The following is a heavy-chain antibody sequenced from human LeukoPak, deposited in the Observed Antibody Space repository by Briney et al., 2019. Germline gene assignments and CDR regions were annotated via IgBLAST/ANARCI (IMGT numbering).Heavy chain of an antibody. CDR2: TSYDGSKK. CDR3: ARGNYDILTGSAFDY. V-gene: IGHV3-30*04. D-gene: IGHD3-9*01. J-gene: IGHJ4*02. Sequence: GRSLRLSCADSGFTFRSYAMHWVRQAPGKGLEWVAVTSYDGSKKYYADSVKGRFTISRDNSKNTLYLQVSSLRVEDTAVYYCARGNYDILTGSAFDYWGQGTLVTVSS. CDR1: GFTFRSYA.